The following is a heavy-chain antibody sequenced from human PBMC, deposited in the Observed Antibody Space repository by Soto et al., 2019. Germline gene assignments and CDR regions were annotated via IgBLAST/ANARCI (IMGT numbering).Heavy chain of an antibody. D-gene: IGHD4-4*01. CDR3: ARESAVTTLHYFDY. V-gene: IGHV1-18*01. J-gene: IGHJ4*02. Sequence: ASVKVSCKASSYTFTSYGISWVRQAPGQGLEWMGWISAYSGNTNYAQKLQGRVTMTTDTSTSTAYMELRSLRSDDTAVYYCARESAVTTLHYFDYWGQGTLVTVSS. CDR2: ISAYSGNT. CDR1: SYTFTSYG.